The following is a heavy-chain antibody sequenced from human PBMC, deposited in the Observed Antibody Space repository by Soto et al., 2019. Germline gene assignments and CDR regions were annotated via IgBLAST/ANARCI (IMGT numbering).Heavy chain of an antibody. J-gene: IGHJ6*02. CDR2: INHSGSS. V-gene: IGHV4-34*01. Sequence: QVQLQQSGAGLLKPSETLSLTCAVYGGSFSGYYWGWVRQPPGKGLEWIGEINHSGSSNYHPSLKSRVTISVYTSKKQFSLRVNSVTPADTAVYYCARGEITLLGGMDVWGQGTTVTVS. D-gene: IGHD3-10*01. CDR3: ARGEITLLGGMDV. CDR1: GGSFSGYY.